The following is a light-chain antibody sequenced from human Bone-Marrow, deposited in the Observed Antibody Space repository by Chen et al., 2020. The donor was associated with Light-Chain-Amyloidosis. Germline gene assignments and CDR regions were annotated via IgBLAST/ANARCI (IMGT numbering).Light chain of an antibody. CDR1: DLPTKY. Sequence: SYELTQPPSVSVSPGQTARITCSGDDLPTKYAYWYQQKPGQAPVLVIHRDTERPSGISERFSGSGSGTTATLTISGVQAEDEADYHCQSADSSGTDEVICGGGTKLTVL. J-gene: IGLJ2*01. CDR3: QSADSSGTDEVI. CDR2: RDT. V-gene: IGLV3-25*03.